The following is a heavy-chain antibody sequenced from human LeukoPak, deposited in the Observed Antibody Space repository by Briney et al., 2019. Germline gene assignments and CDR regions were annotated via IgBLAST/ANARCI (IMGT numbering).Heavy chain of an antibody. CDR1: GGSISSGGYY. D-gene: IGHD3-9*01. Sequence: SETLSLTCTVSGGSISSGGYYWSWIRQHPGKGLEWIVYIYYSGSTYYNPSLKSRVTISVDTSKNQFSLKLSSVTAADTAVYYCASFRSGYPVGYFDYWGQGTLVTVSS. J-gene: IGHJ4*02. CDR2: IYYSGST. V-gene: IGHV4-31*03. CDR3: ASFRSGYPVGYFDY.